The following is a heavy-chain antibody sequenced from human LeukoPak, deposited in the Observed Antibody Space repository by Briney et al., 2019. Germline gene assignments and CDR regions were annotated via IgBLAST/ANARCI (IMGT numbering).Heavy chain of an antibody. J-gene: IGHJ4*02. V-gene: IGHV3-21*01. Sequence: GGSLRLSCAASGFTLSSYSMNWVRQAPGKGLEWVSSISSSSSYIYYADSVKGRFTISRDNAKNSLYLQMNSLRAEDTAVYYCARVRTPDEQWLVVGAPGNWGQGTLVTVSS. CDR2: ISSSSSYI. CDR3: ARVRTPDEQWLVVGAPGN. CDR1: GFTLSSYS. D-gene: IGHD6-19*01.